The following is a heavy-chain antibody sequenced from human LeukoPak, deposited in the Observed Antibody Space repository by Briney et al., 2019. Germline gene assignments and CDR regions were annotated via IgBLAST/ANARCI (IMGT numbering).Heavy chain of an antibody. Sequence: ASETLSLTCTVSGGSISSGSYYWSWLRQPAGKGLEWIGRIYTSGSTNYNPSLKSRVTISVDTSKNQCSLKLSSVTAADTAVYYCARGGIGIAAAGSDPWGQGTLVTVSS. V-gene: IGHV4-61*02. CDR3: ARGGIGIAAAGSDP. D-gene: IGHD6-13*01. CDR2: IYTSGST. J-gene: IGHJ5*02. CDR1: GGSISSGSYY.